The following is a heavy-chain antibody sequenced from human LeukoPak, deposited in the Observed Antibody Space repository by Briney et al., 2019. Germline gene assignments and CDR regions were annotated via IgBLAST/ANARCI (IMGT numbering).Heavy chain of an antibody. CDR2: IKGIGPTT. J-gene: IGHJ6*03. CDR3: ARAGELRYMDV. V-gene: IGHV3-11*04. Sequence: GGSLRLSCAASGFTFSDYYMSWIRQAPGKGLEWVSTIKGIGPTTYYADSLKGRFTISRDNAKNSLFFQMSSLRADDTAIYYCARAGELRYMDVWGKGTAVTVSS. D-gene: IGHD3-16*01. CDR1: GFTFSDYY.